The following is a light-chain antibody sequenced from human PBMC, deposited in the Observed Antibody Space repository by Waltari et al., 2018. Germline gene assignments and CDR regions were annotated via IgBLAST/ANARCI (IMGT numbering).Light chain of an antibody. V-gene: IGLV3-25*03. Sequence: SYELTQPPSVSVSPGQTARITCSGDALPKQYAYWYQQKPGQAPVLVIHKDNERPTGIPERFSGSSSGTTVTLTISGVQAEDEADYYGQSADSSGTYKVFGTGTKVTVL. CDR1: ALPKQY. J-gene: IGLJ1*01. CDR3: QSADSSGTYKV. CDR2: KDN.